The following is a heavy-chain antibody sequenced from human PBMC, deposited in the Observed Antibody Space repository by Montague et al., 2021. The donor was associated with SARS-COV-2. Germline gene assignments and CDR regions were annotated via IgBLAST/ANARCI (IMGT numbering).Heavy chain of an antibody. D-gene: IGHD3-10*01. CDR2: IHHGGST. CDR1: GGSFSTYS. J-gene: IGHJ6*03. V-gene: IGHV4-34*01. CDR3: ARPGDGVVPSPILGVGPYYSYYYMDV. Sequence: SETLSLTCAVHGGSFSTYSWNWIRQPPGKGLEWIGEIHHGGSTNYNPSLKSRVTISADTSKNQFSLKLTSVAAADTAVYYCARPGDGVVPSPILGVGPYYSYYYMDVGGKGTTVTVS.